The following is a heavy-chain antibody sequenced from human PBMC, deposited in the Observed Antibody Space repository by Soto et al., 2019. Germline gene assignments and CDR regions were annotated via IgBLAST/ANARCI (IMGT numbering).Heavy chain of an antibody. V-gene: IGHV1-18*04. J-gene: IGHJ5*02. CDR1: GYTFTSYG. CDR2: ISANNGHT. CDR3: ARVQAAAATLGVDP. D-gene: IGHD6-13*01. Sequence: QVQLVQSGAEAKKPGASVKVSCKASGYTFTSYGISWVRQAPGQGLEWMGWISANNGHTNYAQKLQGRVTMTTDTSTSTAYMELRSLRSDDTAVYYCARVQAAAATLGVDPWGQGTLVTVSS.